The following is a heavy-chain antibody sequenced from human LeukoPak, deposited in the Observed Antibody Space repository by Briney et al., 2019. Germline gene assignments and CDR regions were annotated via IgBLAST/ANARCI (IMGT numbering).Heavy chain of an antibody. V-gene: IGHV1-8*03. CDR3: TRDSSSY. D-gene: IGHD6-6*01. CDR1: GYTFTSYD. Sequence: AASVKVSCKASGYTFTSYDINWVRQATGQGLEWMGWMNPNSGNTGYAQKFQGRVTITRNTSISTAYMELNNLRSEDTAVYYCTRDSSSYWGQGTLVTVSS. J-gene: IGHJ4*02. CDR2: MNPNSGNT.